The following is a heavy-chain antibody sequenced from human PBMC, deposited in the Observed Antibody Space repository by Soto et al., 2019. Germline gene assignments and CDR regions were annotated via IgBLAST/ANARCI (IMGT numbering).Heavy chain of an antibody. Sequence: QLQLQESGSGLLKPSQTLSLNCSVSGDSISSGGLSWNWLRQPPGRGLEWFGYIYYPGLTYYHLSLYSRVAMSVDTSENQVSLSLSSVTAADSAVYYCDRGKRAKTASAGTGWFDPWGAGTLVTVSS. V-gene: IGHV4-30-2*01. CDR2: IYYPGLT. CDR3: DRGKRAKTASAGTGWFDP. J-gene: IGHJ5*02. D-gene: IGHD6-13*01. CDR1: GDSISSGGLS.